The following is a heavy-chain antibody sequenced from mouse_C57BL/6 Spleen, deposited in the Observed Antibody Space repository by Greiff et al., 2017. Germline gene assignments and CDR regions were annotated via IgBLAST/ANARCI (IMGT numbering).Heavy chain of an antibody. CDR3: TRARVAYYFDY. V-gene: IGHV1-15*01. J-gene: IGHJ2*01. CDR1: GYTFTDYE. CDR2: IDPETGGT. D-gene: IGHD3-3*01. Sequence: QVQLQQPGAELVRPGASVTLSCKASGYTFTDYEMHWVKQTPVHGLEWIGAIDPETGGTAYNQKFKGKAILTADKSSSTADMELHSLTSEDSAVYYCTRARVAYYFDYWGQGTTLTVSS.